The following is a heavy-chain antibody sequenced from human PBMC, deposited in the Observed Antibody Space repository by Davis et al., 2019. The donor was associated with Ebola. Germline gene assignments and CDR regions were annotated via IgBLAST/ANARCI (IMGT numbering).Heavy chain of an antibody. CDR1: GGSISSYY. D-gene: IGHD2-2*02. V-gene: IGHV4-59*01. CDR2: IYYSGST. CDR3: ARGEIVVVPAAIRYYYYMDV. Sequence: PSETLSLTCTVSGGSISSYYWSWIRQPPGKGLEWIGYIYYSGSTNYNPSLKSRVTISVDTSKNQFSLKLSSVTAADTAVYYCARGEIVVVPAAIRYYYYMDVWGKGTTVTVSS. J-gene: IGHJ6*03.